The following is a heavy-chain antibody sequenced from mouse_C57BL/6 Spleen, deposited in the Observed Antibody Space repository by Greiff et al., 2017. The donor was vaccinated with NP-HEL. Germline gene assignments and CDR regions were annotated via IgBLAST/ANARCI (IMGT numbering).Heavy chain of an antibody. Sequence: EVHLVESGGGLVKPGGSLKLSCAASGFTFSSYTMSWVRQTPEKRLEWVATISGGGGNTYYPDSVKGRFTISRDNAKNTLYLQMSSLRSEDTALYYCAPHYYGSSPFGYWGQGTTLTVSS. J-gene: IGHJ2*01. D-gene: IGHD1-1*01. CDR1: GFTFSSYT. CDR3: APHYYGSSPFGY. V-gene: IGHV5-9*01. CDR2: ISGGGGNT.